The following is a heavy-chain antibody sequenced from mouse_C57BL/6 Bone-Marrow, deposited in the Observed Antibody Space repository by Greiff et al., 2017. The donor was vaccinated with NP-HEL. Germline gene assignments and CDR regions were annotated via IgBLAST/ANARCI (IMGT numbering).Heavy chain of an antibody. D-gene: IGHD2-5*01. CDR1: GYTFTSYW. CDR2: IHPNSGST. CDR3: ARNYYSNYGYFDV. Sequence: QVQLQQPGAELVKPGASVKLSCKASGYTFTSYWMHWVKQRPGQGLEWIGMIHPNSGSTNYNEKFKSKATLTVDKSSSTAYMQLSSLTSEDSAVYYCARNYYSNYGYFDVWGTGTTVTVS. V-gene: IGHV1-64*01. J-gene: IGHJ1*03.